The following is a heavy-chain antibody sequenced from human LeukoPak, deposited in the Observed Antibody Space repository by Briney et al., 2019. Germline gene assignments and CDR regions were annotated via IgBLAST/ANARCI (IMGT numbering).Heavy chain of an antibody. Sequence: PSETLSLTCTVSGGSISSYYWSWIRQPPGKGLEWIGYIYYSGSTNYNPSLKSRVTISVDTSKNQFSLKLSSVTAADTAVYYCARVFHCSGGSCYALDYWGQGTLVTVSS. CDR3: ARVFHCSGGSCYALDY. CDR1: GGSISSYY. V-gene: IGHV4-59*12. CDR2: IYYSGST. D-gene: IGHD2-15*01. J-gene: IGHJ4*02.